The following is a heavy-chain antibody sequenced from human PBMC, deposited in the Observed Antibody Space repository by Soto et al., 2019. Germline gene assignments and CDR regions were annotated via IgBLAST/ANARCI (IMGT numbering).Heavy chain of an antibody. J-gene: IGHJ4*02. CDR3: ARLGRVVAANGGPSDY. CDR1: GGTFSSYA. D-gene: IGHD2-15*01. Sequence: QVQLVQSGAEVKKPGSSVKVSCKASGGTFSSYAISWVRQAPGQGLEWMGGIIPIFGTANYAQKFQGRVTITADESPSTAYMELSSLRSEDTAVYYCARLGRVVAANGGPSDYWGQGTLVTVSS. CDR2: IIPIFGTA. V-gene: IGHV1-69*01.